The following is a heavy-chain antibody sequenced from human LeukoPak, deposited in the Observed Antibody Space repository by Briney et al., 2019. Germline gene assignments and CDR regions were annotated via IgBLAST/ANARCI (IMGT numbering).Heavy chain of an antibody. CDR2: IYYSGST. D-gene: IGHD6-13*01. J-gene: IGHJ6*03. V-gene: IGHV4-39*07. CDR1: GGSISSSSYY. CDR3: ARVRSSSSWPYYYYYYMDV. Sequence: PSETLSLTCTVSGGSISSSSYYWGWIRQPPGKGLEWIGSIYYSGSTYYNPSLKSQVTISVDTSKNQFSLKLSSVTAADTAVYYCARVRSSSSWPYYYYYYMDVWGKGTTVTVSS.